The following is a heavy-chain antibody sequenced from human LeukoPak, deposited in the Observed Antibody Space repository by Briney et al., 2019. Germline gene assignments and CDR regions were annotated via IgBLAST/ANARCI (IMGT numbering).Heavy chain of an antibody. Sequence: SETLSLTCTVSGGSISSSSYYRGWIRQPPGKGLEWIGSIYYSGSTYYNPSLKSRVTISVDTSKNQFSLKLSSVTAADTAVYYCARRRYCSGGSCYDYWGQGTLVTVSS. CDR1: GGSISSSSYY. V-gene: IGHV4-39*01. CDR3: ARRRYCSGGSCYDY. J-gene: IGHJ4*02. CDR2: IYYSGST. D-gene: IGHD2-15*01.